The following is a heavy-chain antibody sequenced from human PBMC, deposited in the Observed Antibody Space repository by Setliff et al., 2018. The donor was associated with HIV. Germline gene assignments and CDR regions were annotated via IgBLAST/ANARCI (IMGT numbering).Heavy chain of an antibody. D-gene: IGHD3-22*01. CDR2: IYYSGST. V-gene: IGHV4-30-4*08. Sequence: SETLSLTCTVSGDSISSGDYYWSWIRQPPGKGLEWIGNIYYSGSTYYNPSLKSRVTISVDASKNRFSLRLTSVTAADTAVYYCARVLLKDTSGYRAYYYYYMDGWGKGTTVTVSS. CDR1: GDSISSGDYY. J-gene: IGHJ6*03. CDR3: ARVLLKDTSGYRAYYYYYMDG.